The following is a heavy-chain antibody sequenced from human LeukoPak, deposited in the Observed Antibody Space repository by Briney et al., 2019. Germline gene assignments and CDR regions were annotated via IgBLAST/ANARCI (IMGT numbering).Heavy chain of an antibody. V-gene: IGHV6-1*01. J-gene: IGHJ3*02. CDR3: ARSFTTSAGAFDI. D-gene: IGHD1-1*01. Sequence: SQTLSLTCDISGDSVSTNIGAWHWIRQSPSRGLEWLGRTYYRSKWFNDYALSVKSRVSINPDTSKNQFSRQLNSVTPEDTAVYYCARSFTTSAGAFDIWGQGTMVTVSS. CDR1: GDSVSTNIGA. CDR2: TYYRSKWFN.